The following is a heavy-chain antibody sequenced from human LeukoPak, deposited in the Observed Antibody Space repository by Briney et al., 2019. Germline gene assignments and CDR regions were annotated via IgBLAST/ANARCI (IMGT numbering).Heavy chain of an antibody. Sequence: PGRSLRLSCAASGFTFSSYAMHWVRQAPGKGLEWVAVISYDGSNKYYADSVKGRFTISRDNSKNTLYLQMNSLRAEDTAVYYCARDRGPMVRGFYFDYWGQGTLVTVSS. V-gene: IGHV3-30*04. CDR1: GFTFSSYA. J-gene: IGHJ4*02. CDR3: ARDRGPMVRGFYFDY. D-gene: IGHD3-10*01. CDR2: ISYDGSNK.